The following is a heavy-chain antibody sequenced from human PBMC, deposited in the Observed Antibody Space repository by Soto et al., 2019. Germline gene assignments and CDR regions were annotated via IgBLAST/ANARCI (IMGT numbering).Heavy chain of an antibody. J-gene: IGHJ6*03. V-gene: IGHV5-10-1*01. CDR3: AREYYYGSARSVYHMDV. Sequence: GESLKISCKGSGYSFTSYWITWVRQMPGKGLEWMGRIDPSDSYSSYSPSLQGHVTISADKSISTAYLQWSSLKASDTAMYFCAREYYYGSARSVYHMDVWGQGTTVTVSS. D-gene: IGHD3-10*01. CDR1: GYSFTSYW. CDR2: IDPSDSYS.